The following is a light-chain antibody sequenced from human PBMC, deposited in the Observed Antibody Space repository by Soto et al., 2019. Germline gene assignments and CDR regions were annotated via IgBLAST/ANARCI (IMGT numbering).Light chain of an antibody. V-gene: IGLV2-14*01. CDR2: AVT. CDR1: SSDVGGYNY. Sequence: QSALTQPASVSGSPGQSITISCTGTSSDVGGYNYVSWYQQHPGKAPILMIYAVTDRPSGVSSRCSGSKSGNTASLTISGLQAEEEADYYCSSYTSSSNLVGTGTKVTVL. J-gene: IGLJ1*01. CDR3: SSYTSSSNL.